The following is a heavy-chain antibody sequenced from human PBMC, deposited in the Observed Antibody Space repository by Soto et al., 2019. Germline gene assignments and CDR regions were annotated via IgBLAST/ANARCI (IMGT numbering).Heavy chain of an antibody. J-gene: IGHJ4*02. CDR3: ARPSYGLKYCRGRSCYSGYFDY. V-gene: IGHV4-39*01. Sequence: PSETLSLTCTVSGGSISSSSYYWGWIRQPPGKGLEWIGSIYYSGSTDYNQSLKSRVTISVDTSKNQFSLKLSSATATDTAVYYCARPSYGLKYCRGRSCYSGYFDYWAQGTLVTVSS. CDR1: GGSISSSSYY. CDR2: IYYSGST. D-gene: IGHD2-15*01.